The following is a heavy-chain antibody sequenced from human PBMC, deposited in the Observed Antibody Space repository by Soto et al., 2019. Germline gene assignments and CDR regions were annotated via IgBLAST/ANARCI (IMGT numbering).Heavy chain of an antibody. J-gene: IGHJ4*01. D-gene: IGHD6-19*01. CDR3: ARDVGGRSGWCLAY. CDR2: IYYSGST. V-gene: IGHV4-61*08. CDR1: GGSVRSEGYY. Sequence: TSETLSLTCTVSGGSVRSEGYYWTWIRQPPGKGLEWIGYIYYSGSTNYNPSLKSRVTISLDRSKNQFSLKLSSMTAADTAVYYCARDVGGRSGWCLAYWGHGNLVTVSS.